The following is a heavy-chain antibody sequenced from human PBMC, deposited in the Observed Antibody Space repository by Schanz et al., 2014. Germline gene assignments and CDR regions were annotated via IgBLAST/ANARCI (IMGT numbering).Heavy chain of an antibody. J-gene: IGHJ3*02. CDR2: MYINSGST. D-gene: IGHD7-27*01. V-gene: IGHV3-21*04. CDR1: GFTFSTLW. Sequence: EVQLVESGGGLVQPGGSLRLSCAASGFTFSTLWMSWVHQAPGKGLEWISSMYINSGSTQYADSVKGRFIISRDNAKNSLYLEMTSLRGEDTAVYYCARENLNWEAFDIWGQGTVVTVSS. CDR3: ARENLNWEAFDI.